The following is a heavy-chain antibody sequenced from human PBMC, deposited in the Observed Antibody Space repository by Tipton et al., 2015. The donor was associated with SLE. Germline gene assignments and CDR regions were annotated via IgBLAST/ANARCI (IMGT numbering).Heavy chain of an antibody. CDR2: IFYTGST. J-gene: IGHJ6*02. Sequence: TLSLTCTVSGGSISSDYWTWIRQPPGKGLEWIGSIFYTGSTTYNPSLKSRLTMSVDTPKNQFSLKLTSVTAADTAVYYCARISVDTTMAQRVDYGMDVWAKGPRSPSP. CDR1: GGSISSDY. D-gene: IGHD5-18*01. V-gene: IGHV4-59*01. CDR3: ARISVDTTMAQRVDYGMDV.